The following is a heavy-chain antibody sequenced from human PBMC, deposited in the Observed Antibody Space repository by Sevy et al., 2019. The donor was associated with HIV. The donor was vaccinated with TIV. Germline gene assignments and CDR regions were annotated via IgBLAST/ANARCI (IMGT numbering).Heavy chain of an antibody. CDR2: ISVSGSLT. Sequence: GGSLRLSCAASGFTFSSYAMTWVRQAPGKGLEWVSSISVSGSLTYYPDSVKGRFTVSRDNSKNTLYLQMNSLRAEDTAVYYCAREGGEERGYSYGTLDYWGQGTLVTVSS. J-gene: IGHJ4*02. D-gene: IGHD5-18*01. CDR1: GFTFSSYA. CDR3: AREGGEERGYSYGTLDY. V-gene: IGHV3-23*01.